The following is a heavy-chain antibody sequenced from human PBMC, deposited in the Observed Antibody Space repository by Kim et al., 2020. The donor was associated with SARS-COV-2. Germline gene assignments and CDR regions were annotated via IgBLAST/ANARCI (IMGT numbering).Heavy chain of an antibody. CDR2: ITRNGSAI. CDR1: GFTFSTYW. V-gene: IGHV3-7*01. CDR3: ATSVGLFSGTDPFD. Sequence: GGSLRLSCSASGFTFSTYWMSWVRQAPGKGLECVSNITRNGSAIDYVDSVKGRFTISRDNAKNSLYLQVNSLRAEDTAVYYCATSVGLFSGTDPFD. D-gene: IGHD3-22*01. J-gene: IGHJ4*01.